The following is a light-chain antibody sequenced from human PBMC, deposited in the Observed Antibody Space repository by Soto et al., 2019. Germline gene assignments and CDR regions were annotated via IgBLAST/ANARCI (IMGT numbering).Light chain of an antibody. V-gene: IGKV1-39*01. CDR3: QQNYSLPIT. Sequence: DIQMTQSPSSLSASVGDRVTITCRTSQTITTSLNWYRQKPGKAPDLLIYAASSLQSGIPSRFGGRGSGTDFTLTIIGLQPEDFATYYCQQNYSLPITFGQGTRLEIK. J-gene: IGKJ5*01. CDR1: QTITTS. CDR2: AAS.